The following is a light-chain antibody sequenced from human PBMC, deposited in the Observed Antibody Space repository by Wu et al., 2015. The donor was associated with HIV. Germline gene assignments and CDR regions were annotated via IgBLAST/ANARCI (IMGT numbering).Light chain of an antibody. V-gene: IGKV1-5*03. J-gene: IGKJ1*01. CDR2: RAS. Sequence: MQLTQSPSTLSASVGDRVTITCRASQSISGWLAWYQQKPGKAPKLLIYRASTLESGVPSRFSGSRSGTEFTLTISSLQPDDFATYFCQQYDTSSTFGQGTKVEIK. CDR3: QQYDTSST. CDR1: QSISGW.